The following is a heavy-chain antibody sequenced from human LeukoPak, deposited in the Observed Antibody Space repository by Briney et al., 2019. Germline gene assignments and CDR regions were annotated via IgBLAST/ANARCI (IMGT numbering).Heavy chain of an antibody. Sequence: ASVKVSCKASGYTFTSYDINWVRQATGQGLEWMGRFNPNSGGTNYAQKFQARVTMTRDTSISTAYMELSRLTSDDTAVYYCVRAISATNLNWFDPWGQGTLVTVSS. CDR1: GYTFTSYD. D-gene: IGHD1-26*01. CDR3: VRAISATNLNWFDP. V-gene: IGHV1-2*06. CDR2: FNPNSGGT. J-gene: IGHJ5*02.